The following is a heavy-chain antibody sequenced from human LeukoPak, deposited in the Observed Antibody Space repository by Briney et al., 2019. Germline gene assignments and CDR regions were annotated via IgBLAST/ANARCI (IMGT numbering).Heavy chain of an antibody. CDR2: IIPILGIA. J-gene: IGHJ3*02. D-gene: IGHD1-26*01. Sequence: SVKVSCKASGGTFSSYAISWVRQAPGQGLEWMGRIIPILGIANYAQKFQGRVTITADKSTSTAYMELSSLRSEDTAVYYCARGRGSYSLGGGAFDIWGQGTMVTVSS. V-gene: IGHV1-69*04. CDR1: GGTFSSYA. CDR3: ARGRGSYSLGGGAFDI.